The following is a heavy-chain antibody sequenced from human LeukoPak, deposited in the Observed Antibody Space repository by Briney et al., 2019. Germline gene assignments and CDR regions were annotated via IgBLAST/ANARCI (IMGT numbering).Heavy chain of an antibody. J-gene: IGHJ4*02. CDR1: GESFGGYY. Sequence: SETLSLTCAVYGESFGGYYWSWIRQPPGRGLEWTGEINHSGSTNYNPSLKSRVTISVDTSKNQFSLRLTSVTASDTAVYYCARPVRCSATTCTGPFDYWGQGTLVTVSS. CDR3: ARPVRCSATTCTGPFDY. V-gene: IGHV4-34*01. CDR2: INHSGST. D-gene: IGHD6-19*01.